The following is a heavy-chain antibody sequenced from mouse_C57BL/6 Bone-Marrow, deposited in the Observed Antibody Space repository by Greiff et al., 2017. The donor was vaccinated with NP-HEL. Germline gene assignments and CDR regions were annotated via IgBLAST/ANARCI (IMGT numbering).Heavy chain of an antibody. Sequence: VKLMESGAELVRPGTSVKMSCKASGYTFTNYWIGWAKQRPGHGLEWIGDIYPGGGYTNYNEKFKGKATLTADKSSSTAYMQFSSLTSEDSAIYYWSLLRNYYAMDYWGQGTSVTVSS. CDR3: SLLRNYYAMDY. CDR1: GYTFTNYW. V-gene: IGHV1-63*01. D-gene: IGHD1-1*01. CDR2: IYPGGGYT. J-gene: IGHJ4*01.